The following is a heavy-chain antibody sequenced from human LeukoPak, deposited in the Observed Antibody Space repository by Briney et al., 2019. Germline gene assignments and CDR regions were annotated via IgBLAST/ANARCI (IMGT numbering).Heavy chain of an antibody. CDR2: IYYSGST. CDR3: ARHAGGISATGTRLFDY. Sequence: SQTLSLTCTVSGGSIDSGGYYWSWIRQHPGKGLEWIGYIYYSGSTYYNPSLKSRVTMSVDTSKNQFSLKLSSVTAADTAVYYCARHAGGISATGTRLFDYWGQGTLVTVSS. V-gene: IGHV4-31*03. J-gene: IGHJ4*02. CDR1: GGSIDSGGYY. D-gene: IGHD6-13*01.